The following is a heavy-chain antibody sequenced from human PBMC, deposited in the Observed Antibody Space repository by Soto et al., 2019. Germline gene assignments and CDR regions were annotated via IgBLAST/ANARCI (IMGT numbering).Heavy chain of an antibody. Sequence: QVPLVQSGAEVKKPGASVKVSCKASGYTFTSYGISWVRQAPGQGLEWMGWISAYNGNTNYAQKLQGRVTMTTDTSTSTAYMELRSLRSDDTAVYYCARATLPDFWSGYYTSWFDPWGQGTLVTVSS. D-gene: IGHD3-3*01. J-gene: IGHJ5*02. V-gene: IGHV1-18*04. CDR1: GYTFTSYG. CDR3: ARATLPDFWSGYYTSWFDP. CDR2: ISAYNGNT.